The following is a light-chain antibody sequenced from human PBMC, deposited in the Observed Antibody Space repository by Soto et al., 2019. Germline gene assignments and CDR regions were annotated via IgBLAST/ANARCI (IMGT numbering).Light chain of an antibody. CDR3: SSYTSSTTVV. Sequence: QSALTQPASVSGSPGQSITISCTGTSSDVGDYNYVSWYQQHPGKAPRLMIYDVNNRPSGVSNRFSGSKSGNTASLTISGLQAEDEADYYCSSYTSSTTVVFGGGTQLTVL. J-gene: IGLJ2*01. CDR1: SSDVGDYNY. V-gene: IGLV2-14*01. CDR2: DVN.